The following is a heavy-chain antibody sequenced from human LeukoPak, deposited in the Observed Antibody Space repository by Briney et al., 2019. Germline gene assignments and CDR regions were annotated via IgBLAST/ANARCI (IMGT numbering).Heavy chain of an antibody. Sequence: GASVKVSCKASGYTFTSYNMHWVRQAPGQGLEWMGRIIPILGIANYAQKFQGRVTITADKSTSTAYMELSSLRSEDTAVYYCARDYGDYQSHSDYWGQGTLVTVSS. V-gene: IGHV1-69*04. CDR2: IIPILGIA. D-gene: IGHD4-17*01. J-gene: IGHJ4*02. CDR1: GYTFTSYN. CDR3: ARDYGDYQSHSDY.